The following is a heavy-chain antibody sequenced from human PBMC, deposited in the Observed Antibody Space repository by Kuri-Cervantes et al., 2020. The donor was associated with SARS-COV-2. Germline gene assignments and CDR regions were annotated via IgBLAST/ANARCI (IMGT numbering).Heavy chain of an antibody. Sequence: SETLSLTCTVSGGSISSSSYYWGWIRQPPGKGLEWIGSIYHSGSTYYNPSLKSRVTISVDTSKDQFSLKLSSVTAADTAVYYCARPEGDTYCSGGSCYSFSFDIWGQGTMVTVSS. CDR1: GGSISSSSYY. CDR2: IYHSGST. J-gene: IGHJ3*02. D-gene: IGHD2-15*01. CDR3: ARPEGDTYCSGGSCYSFSFDI. V-gene: IGHV4-39*07.